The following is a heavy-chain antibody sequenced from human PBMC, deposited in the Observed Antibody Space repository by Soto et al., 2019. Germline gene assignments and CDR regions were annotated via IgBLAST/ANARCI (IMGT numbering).Heavy chain of an antibody. D-gene: IGHD3-22*01. CDR1: GYRFTSYW. J-gene: IGHJ4*02. CDR2: IYPGDSDT. Sequence: GESLKISCKSSGYRFTSYWIGWVRQMPGKGLEWMGIIYPGDSDTRYSPSFQGQVTISADKSISTAYLQWSSLKASDTAMYYCARTQPYYDSSGYLKRSFDYWGQGTLVTVSS. V-gene: IGHV5-51*01. CDR3: ARTQPYYDSSGYLKRSFDY.